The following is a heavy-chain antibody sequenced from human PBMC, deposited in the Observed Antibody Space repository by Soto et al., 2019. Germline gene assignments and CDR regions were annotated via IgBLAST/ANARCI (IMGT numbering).Heavy chain of an antibody. CDR1: GGTFSSYA. Sequence: QVQLVQSGAEVKKPGSSVKVSCKASGGTFSSYAISWVRQAPGQGLEWMGGIIPIFGTANYAQKFQGRVTITADESTSEADMELSSLRSEVTAVYYCARDDSSGYYYACDIWGQGTMVTVSS. V-gene: IGHV1-69*12. CDR3: ARDDSSGYYYACDI. J-gene: IGHJ3*02. CDR2: IIPIFGTA. D-gene: IGHD3-22*01.